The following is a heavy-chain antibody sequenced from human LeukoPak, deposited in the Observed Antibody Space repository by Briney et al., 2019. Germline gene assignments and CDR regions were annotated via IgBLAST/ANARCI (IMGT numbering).Heavy chain of an antibody. J-gene: IGHJ4*02. V-gene: IGHV3-30*01. CDR2: ISYDGSNK. D-gene: IGHD3-10*01. Sequence: GRSLRLSCAASGFTFSSYAMHWVRQAPGKGLEWVAAISYDGSNKYYADSVKGRFTISRDNSKNTLYLQMNSLRAEDTAVYYCASGRGGGSYWGQGTLVTVSS. CDR3: ASGRGGGSY. CDR1: GFTFSSYA.